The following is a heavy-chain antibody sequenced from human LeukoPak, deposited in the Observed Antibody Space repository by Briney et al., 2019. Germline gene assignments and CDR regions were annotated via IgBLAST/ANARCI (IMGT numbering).Heavy chain of an antibody. J-gene: IGHJ6*03. V-gene: IGHV3-30*04. D-gene: IGHD3-3*01. Sequence: PGGSLRLSCAASGFTFSSYAMHWVRQAPGKGLEWVAIISSGGSYKFYADSVKGRFTISRDNSKNTLYMEMKRLRPEDTAVYSCERDRPSTVFGVADYYYMDVWGKGTTVTVSS. CDR1: GFTFSSYA. CDR2: ISSGGSYK. CDR3: ERDRPSTVFGVADYYYMDV.